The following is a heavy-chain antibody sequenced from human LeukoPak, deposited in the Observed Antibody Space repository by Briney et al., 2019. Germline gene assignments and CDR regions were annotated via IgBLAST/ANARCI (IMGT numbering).Heavy chain of an antibody. Sequence: SETLSLTCTVSGGSISSSRYYWGWIRQPPGKGLEWIGSIYYSGNSYSNPSLKSRVTISVDTSKNQFSLKLSSVTAADTAVYYCARGRSGYGSGSYYSFYYYGMDVWGQGTTVTVSS. CDR1: GGSISSSRYY. J-gene: IGHJ6*02. V-gene: IGHV4-39*07. CDR2: IYYSGNS. D-gene: IGHD3-10*01. CDR3: ARGRSGYGSGSYYSFYYYGMDV.